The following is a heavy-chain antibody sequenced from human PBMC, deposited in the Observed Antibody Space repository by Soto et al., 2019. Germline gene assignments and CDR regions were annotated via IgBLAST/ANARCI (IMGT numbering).Heavy chain of an antibody. CDR1: GFTFSTYS. V-gene: IGHV3-21*01. CDR3: ARARVLEWIPPPYGMDV. D-gene: IGHD3-3*01. J-gene: IGHJ6*02. CDR2: ISSSSNYI. Sequence: EVQLVESGGGLVKPGESLRLSCAASGFTFSTYSFHWVRQAPGRGPEWVSSISSSSNYIYYADSVRGRFTISRDNAKNSVNLQMNSLRVEDTAVYYCARARVLEWIPPPYGMDVWGQGTTVTVSS.